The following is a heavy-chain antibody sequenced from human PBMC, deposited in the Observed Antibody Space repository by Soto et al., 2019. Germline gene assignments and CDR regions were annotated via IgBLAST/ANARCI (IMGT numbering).Heavy chain of an antibody. V-gene: IGHV4-31*03. D-gene: IGHD2-2*01. CDR3: AGALGYCSSTSCYGYFDY. Sequence: SETLSLTCTVSGGSISSGGYYWNWIRQHPGKGLEWIGYIYYSGSTYYNPSLKSRVTISVDTSKNQFSLKLSSVTAADTAVYYCAGALGYCSSTSCYGYFDYWGQGTLVTVSS. J-gene: IGHJ4*02. CDR2: IYYSGST. CDR1: GGSISSGGYY.